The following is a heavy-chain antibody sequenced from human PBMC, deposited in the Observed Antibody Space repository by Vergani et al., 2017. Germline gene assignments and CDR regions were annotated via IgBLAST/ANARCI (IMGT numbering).Heavy chain of an antibody. V-gene: IGHV3-7*01. J-gene: IGHJ6*03. D-gene: IGHD3-3*01. Sequence: EVHLLESGGGLIQPGGSLRISCAASGFTFDNYAMTWVRQAPGKGLQWVANIKQDGSEKYYVDSVKGRFTISRDNAKNSLYLQMNSLRAEDTAVYYCARDSRYDFWSRNYMDVWGKXP. CDR1: GFTFDNYA. CDR3: ARDSRYDFWSRNYMDV. CDR2: IKQDGSEK.